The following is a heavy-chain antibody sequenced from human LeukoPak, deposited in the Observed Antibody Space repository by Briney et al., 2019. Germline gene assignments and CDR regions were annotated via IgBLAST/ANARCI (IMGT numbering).Heavy chain of an antibody. CDR2: IYFSGST. Sequence: SETLSLTCTVSGGSISSYYWSWIRQPPGKGLEWIGYIYFSGSTNYNPSLKSRVTISVDTSKNQFSLKLSSVTAADTAGYYCARGRHPPNGFDPGGRETLVAVPA. J-gene: IGHJ5*02. CDR3: ARGRHPPNGFDP. CDR1: GGSISSYY. V-gene: IGHV4-59*01. D-gene: IGHD2-8*01.